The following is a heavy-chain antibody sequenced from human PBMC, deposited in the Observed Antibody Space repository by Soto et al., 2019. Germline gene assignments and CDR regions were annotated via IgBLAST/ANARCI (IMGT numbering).Heavy chain of an antibody. CDR3: ASSNIVAAPYGMDV. Sequence: GASVKVSCKASGYTFTRYAMHWVRQAPGQRLEWMGWTNAGNGNTKYSQKFQGRVTITRDTSASTAYMELSSLRSEDTAVYYCASSNIVAAPYGMDVWGQGTTVTVTS. V-gene: IGHV1-3*01. D-gene: IGHD6-13*01. CDR1: GYTFTRYA. J-gene: IGHJ6*02. CDR2: TNAGNGNT.